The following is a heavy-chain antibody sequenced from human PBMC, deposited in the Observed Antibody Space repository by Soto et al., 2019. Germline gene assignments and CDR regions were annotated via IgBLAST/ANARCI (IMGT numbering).Heavy chain of an antibody. CDR3: AKWTGRYCSGGRCYLDDPFDY. V-gene: IGHV3-23*01. Sequence: EVHPLESGGDLVQPGGSLRLSCAASGFTFSNYAMSWVRQAPGKGLDWVSGISGSAASTFYADSVKGRFTISRDNSKNTLYLQMNSLGAEDTAVYYCAKWTGRYCSGGRCYLDDPFDYWGQGTLVTVSS. D-gene: IGHD2-15*01. CDR2: ISGSAAST. CDR1: GFTFSNYA. J-gene: IGHJ4*02.